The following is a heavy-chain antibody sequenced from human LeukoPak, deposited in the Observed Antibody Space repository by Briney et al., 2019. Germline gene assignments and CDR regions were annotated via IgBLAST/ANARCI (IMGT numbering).Heavy chain of an antibody. CDR1: GFTFSNYW. CDR2: IKVDESEK. CDR3: ARHGDYHYNS. Sequence: GGSLRLSCAASGFTFSNYWMTWVRQAPGKGLELVANIKVDESEKYYVDSVRGRFTISRDNAKNSLYLQMNSLRAEDTAVYYCARHGDYHYNSWGQGTLVTVSS. D-gene: IGHD4-17*01. V-gene: IGHV3-7*05. J-gene: IGHJ4*02.